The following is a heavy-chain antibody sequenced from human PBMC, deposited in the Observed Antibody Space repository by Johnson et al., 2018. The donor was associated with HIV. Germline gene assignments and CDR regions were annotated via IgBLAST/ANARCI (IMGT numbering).Heavy chain of an antibody. J-gene: IGHJ3*02. CDR2: ISYDGSNQ. V-gene: IGHV3-30-3*01. Sequence: QVQLVESGGGVVQPGRSLRLSCAASGFTFSSYAMHWVRQAPGKGLEWVAVISYDGSNQYYADSVKGRFTISSDTPKNTLYLQMNSLKTEDTAVYYCTTHYYDSSGPPENPHLAAFDIWGQGTMVTVSS. CDR1: GFTFSSYA. D-gene: IGHD3-22*01. CDR3: TTHYYDSSGPPENPHLAAFDI.